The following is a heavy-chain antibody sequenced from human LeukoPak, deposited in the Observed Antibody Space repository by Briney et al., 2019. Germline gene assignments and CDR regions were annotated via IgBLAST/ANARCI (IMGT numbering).Heavy chain of an antibody. Sequence: EASVTVSCMASGYTFTDYYMHGVRQAPGQGREGMGWINPNSGGTNYAQKFRGRVTMTRDTSISTAYMERSRLRSDDTAVYYCARDYGSWWFDTWGQGTLVTVSS. CDR1: GYTFTDYY. CDR3: ARDYGSWWFDT. CDR2: INPNSGGT. D-gene: IGHD3-10*01. V-gene: IGHV1-2*02. J-gene: IGHJ5*02.